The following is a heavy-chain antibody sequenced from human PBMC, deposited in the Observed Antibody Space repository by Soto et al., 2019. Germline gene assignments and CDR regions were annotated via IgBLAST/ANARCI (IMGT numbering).Heavy chain of an antibody. J-gene: IGHJ5*01. CDR1: GGSISSYY. CDR3: ASMIGDPVLSFDS. D-gene: IGHD3-10*02. V-gene: IGHV4-59*01. Sequence: QVQLQESGPGLVKPSETLSLTCTVSGGSISSYYWTWIRPPPGKGLEWIGSIFYSGSTSYNPSLTKRVTISIDTAEYQFSLKLNSGTAADAAVYYCASMIGDPVLSFDSWGQGTLVAVSS. CDR2: IFYSGST.